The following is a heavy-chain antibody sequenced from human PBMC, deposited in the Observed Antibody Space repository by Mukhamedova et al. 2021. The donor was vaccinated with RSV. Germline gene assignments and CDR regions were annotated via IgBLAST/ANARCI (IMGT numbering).Heavy chain of an antibody. D-gene: IGHD1-26*01. V-gene: IGHV3-74*01. Sequence: GLVWVSRTNSDGSSTIYADSVMGRFTISRDNAKNTLYLQMNSLRAEDTAVYYCARSRYSGNSLDYWGQGTLVTVSS. CDR2: TNSDGSST. CDR3: ARSRYSGNSLDY. J-gene: IGHJ4*02.